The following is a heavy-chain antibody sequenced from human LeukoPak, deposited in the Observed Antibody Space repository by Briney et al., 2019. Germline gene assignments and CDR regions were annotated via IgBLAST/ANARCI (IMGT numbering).Heavy chain of an antibody. CDR1: GFTFTNYC. CDR3: VRGVPVTPGIDY. CDR2: IRTDETTI. D-gene: IGHD2-2*01. Sequence: GGSLRLSCAASGFTFTNYCMHWVRQPPGKGLVWVSQIRTDETTIRYADSVKGRFTISRDNAKNTLYLQMSSLRVEDTAVYYCVRGVPVTPGIDYWGQGTLVTVSS. J-gene: IGHJ4*02. V-gene: IGHV3-74*01.